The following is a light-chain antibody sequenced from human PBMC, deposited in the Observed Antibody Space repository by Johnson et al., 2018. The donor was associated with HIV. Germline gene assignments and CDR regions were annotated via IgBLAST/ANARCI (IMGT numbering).Light chain of an antibody. CDR2: ENN. V-gene: IGLV1-51*02. Sequence: QSVLTQPPSVSAAPGQKVTISCSGSSSNIGNNYISWYQQFPGTAPKLLIYENNKRPSGIPDRFSGSKSGTSATLDITGLQTGDEADYYCGTWDNSLSAGGVFGTGTKVTDL. CDR1: SSNIGNNY. CDR3: GTWDNSLSAGGV. J-gene: IGLJ1*01.